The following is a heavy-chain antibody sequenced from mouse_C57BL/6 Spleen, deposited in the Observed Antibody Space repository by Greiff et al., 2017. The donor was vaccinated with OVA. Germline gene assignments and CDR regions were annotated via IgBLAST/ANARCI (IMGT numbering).Heavy chain of an antibody. CDR3: ARGYGNSDV. J-gene: IGHJ1*03. D-gene: IGHD2-1*01. CDR2: ISYDGSN. CDR1: GYSITSGYY. V-gene: IGHV3-6*01. Sequence: EVKLQESGPGLVKPSQSLSLTCSVTGYSITSGYYWNWIRQFPGNKLEWMGYISYDGSNNYNPSLKNRISITRDTSKNQFFLKLNSVTTEDTATYYCARGYGNSDVWGTGTTVTVSS.